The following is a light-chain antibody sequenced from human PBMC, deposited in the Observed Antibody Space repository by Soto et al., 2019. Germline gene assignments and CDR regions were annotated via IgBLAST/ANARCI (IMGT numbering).Light chain of an antibody. CDR1: QSVSSS. V-gene: IGKV3-15*01. CDR2: GAS. CDR3: QQYNNWPLT. Sequence: EIMMTHSPATLSVSPGERATLSCRASQSVSSSLAWYQQKPGQAPRLLIYGASTRATGTPARFSGSGSGTEFTLTITSLQSEDFAVYWCQQYNNWPLTLGPGTRLEIK. J-gene: IGKJ5*01.